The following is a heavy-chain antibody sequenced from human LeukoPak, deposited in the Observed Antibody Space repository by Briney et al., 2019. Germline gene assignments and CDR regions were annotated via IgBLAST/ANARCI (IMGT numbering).Heavy chain of an antibody. Sequence: GGSLRLSCAASGFTFSSYGMSWVRQAPGKGLQWVSVIIGSGSGTYYADSVKGRFTISRDNSRNTLYLQMNSLRAEDTAVYYCAKDDYYDTSGYRDWGQGTLVTVSS. CDR1: GFTFSSYG. J-gene: IGHJ4*02. CDR2: IIGSGSGT. V-gene: IGHV3-23*01. CDR3: AKDDYYDTSGYRD. D-gene: IGHD3-22*01.